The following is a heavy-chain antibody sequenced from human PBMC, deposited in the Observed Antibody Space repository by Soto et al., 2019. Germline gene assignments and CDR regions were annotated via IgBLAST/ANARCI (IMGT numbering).Heavy chain of an antibody. D-gene: IGHD6-13*01. CDR2: IYYSVST. J-gene: IGHJ6*02. V-gene: IGHV4-59*01. CDR3: ARLPLFEAAVDYYYYGMDV. CDR1: GGSISSYY. Sequence: PSETLSLTCTVSGGSISSYYWSWIRQPPGKGLEWIGYIYYSVSTNYNPPLKSRVTISVDTSKNQFSLKLSSVTAADTAVYYCARLPLFEAAVDYYYYGMDVWGQGTTVTVSS.